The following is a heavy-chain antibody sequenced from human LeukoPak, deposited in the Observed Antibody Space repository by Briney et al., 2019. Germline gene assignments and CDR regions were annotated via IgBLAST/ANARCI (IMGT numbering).Heavy chain of an antibody. CDR2: IRGSGDTT. CDR3: AKGAYFDSSGYRYYYYYMDV. CDR1: GFTFSSYW. J-gene: IGHJ6*03. V-gene: IGHV3-23*01. D-gene: IGHD3-22*01. Sequence: GGSLRLSCAASGFTFSSYWMTWVRQAPGKGLEWVSGIRGSGDTTYYADSVKGRFTISRDNSKNTLYLQINSLSAEDTAVYYCAKGAYFDSSGYRYYYYYMDVWGKGTTVTVSS.